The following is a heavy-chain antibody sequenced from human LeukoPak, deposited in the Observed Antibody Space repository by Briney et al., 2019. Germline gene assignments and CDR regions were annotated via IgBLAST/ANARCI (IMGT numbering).Heavy chain of an antibody. D-gene: IGHD5-24*01. CDR2: TYYRSKCNN. Sequence: SQTLSLTCAISGDSVSSNSAAWNWIRQSPSRGLEWLGRTYYRSKCNNDYAVSVKSRLTINPDTSKNQFSLQMNSMTPEDTAVYYCGRGLWLQHYYFDYWGQGTLVTVSS. CDR1: GDSVSSNSAA. CDR3: GRGLWLQHYYFDY. V-gene: IGHV6-1*01. J-gene: IGHJ4*02.